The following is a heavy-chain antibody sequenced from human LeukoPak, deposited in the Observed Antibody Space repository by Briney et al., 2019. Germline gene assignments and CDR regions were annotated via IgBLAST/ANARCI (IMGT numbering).Heavy chain of an antibody. D-gene: IGHD2-15*01. J-gene: IGHJ4*02. CDR3: ARDRGGSYSAIDY. CDR1: GFTFSSYS. CDR2: ISSSSITI. Sequence: SGGSLRLSCAASGFTFSSYSLNWGGQAPGKGREGVSFISSSSITIYYADSVKGRFTISRDNAEKSLYLQMNSLRAEDTAVYYCARDRGGSYSAIDYWGQGTLVTVSS. V-gene: IGHV3-48*04.